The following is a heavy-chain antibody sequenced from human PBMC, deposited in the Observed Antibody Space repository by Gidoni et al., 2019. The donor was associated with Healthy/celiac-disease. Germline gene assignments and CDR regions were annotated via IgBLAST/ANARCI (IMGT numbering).Heavy chain of an antibody. CDR1: GYTFTSHA. CDR2: INTNTGNP. CDR3: AREVSDFIAAAADWFDP. V-gene: IGHV7-4-1*02. Sequence: QVQLVQSGSESQKPGASVKVSCKASGYTFTSHAMNWVRQAPGQGLEWMGWINTNTGNPTYAQGFTGRFVFSLDTSVSTAYLQISSLKAEDTAVYYCAREVSDFIAAAADWFDPWGQGTLVTVSS. D-gene: IGHD6-13*01. J-gene: IGHJ5*02.